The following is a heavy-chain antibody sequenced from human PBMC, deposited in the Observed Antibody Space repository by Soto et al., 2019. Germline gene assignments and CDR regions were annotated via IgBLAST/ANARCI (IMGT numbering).Heavy chain of an antibody. Sequence: EVQLVESGGGLIQPGGSLRLSCAVSGFTVSNNYMSWVRQAPGKGLEGVSVIYSGGYTAYGDSVKGRFTISRDNSKNTLFSKKNSLGAGDPAVYYGGAHPGGGGYWGQGTLVTVSS. CDR1: GFTVSNNY. J-gene: IGHJ4*02. V-gene: IGHV3-53*01. CDR3: GAHPGGGGY. D-gene: IGHD3-10*01. CDR2: IYSGGYT.